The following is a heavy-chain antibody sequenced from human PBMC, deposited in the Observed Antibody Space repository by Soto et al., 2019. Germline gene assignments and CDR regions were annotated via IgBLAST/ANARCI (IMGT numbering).Heavy chain of an antibody. CDR2: IYPGDSDT. V-gene: IGHV5-51*01. Sequence: GESLKICFKGSGYSFTSYWIGLVRQIPGKGLEWMGIIYPGDSDTIYSPSFQGQVTISADKSSSTAYLQWSSLKASDTAMYYCARHPPTYYDFWSGYTYYYYYGMDVWGQGTTVTVS. CDR3: ARHPPTYYDFWSGYTYYYYYGMDV. J-gene: IGHJ6*02. D-gene: IGHD3-3*01. CDR1: GYSFTSYW.